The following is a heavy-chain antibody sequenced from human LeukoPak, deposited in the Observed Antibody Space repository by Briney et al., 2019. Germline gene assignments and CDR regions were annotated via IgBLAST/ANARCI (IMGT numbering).Heavy chain of an antibody. CDR1: GLTFSSYG. CDR2: ISGSGGST. J-gene: IGHJ4*02. V-gene: IGHV3-23*01. Sequence: PGGSLRLSCAASGLTFSSYGMSWVRQAPGKGLEWVSAISGSGGSTYYADSVKGRFTISRDNSKNTLYLQMNSLRAEDTAVYYCAKISGYSYGYEGFDYWGQGTLVTVSS. CDR3: AKISGYSYGYEGFDY. D-gene: IGHD5-18*01.